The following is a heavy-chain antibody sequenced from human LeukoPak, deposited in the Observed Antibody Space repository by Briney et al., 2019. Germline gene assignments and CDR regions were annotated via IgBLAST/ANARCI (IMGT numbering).Heavy chain of an antibody. CDR2: MNPNSGNT. CDR1: GYTFTSYD. CDR3: ARGWHSITVVRGVIPNDY. J-gene: IGHJ4*02. V-gene: IGHV1-8*01. D-gene: IGHD3-10*01. Sequence: ASVTVSCKASGYTFTSYDINWVRQATGQGLEWMGWMNPNSGNTGYAQKFQGRVTMTRNTSISTAYMELSSLRSEDTAVYYCARGWHSITVVRGVIPNDYWGQGTPGTVSS.